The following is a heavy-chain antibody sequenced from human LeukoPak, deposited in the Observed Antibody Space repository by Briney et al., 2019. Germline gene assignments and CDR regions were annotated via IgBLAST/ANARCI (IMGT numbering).Heavy chain of an antibody. D-gene: IGHD3-10*01. CDR2: IYTSGST. J-gene: IGHJ5*02. Sequence: KASETLSLTCTVSGGSISSYYWSWIRQPAGKGLEWIGRIYTSGSTNYNPSLKSRVTMSVDTPKNQFSLKLSSVTAADTAVYYCARVSVTMVRGVIRYNWFDPWGQGTLVTVSS. V-gene: IGHV4-4*07. CDR3: ARVSVTMVRGVIRYNWFDP. CDR1: GGSISSYY.